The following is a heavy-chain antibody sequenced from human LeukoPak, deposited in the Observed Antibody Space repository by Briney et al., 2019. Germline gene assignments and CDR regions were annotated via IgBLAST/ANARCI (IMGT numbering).Heavy chain of an antibody. Sequence: PGGSLRLSCAASGFTFSSYSMNWVRQDPGKGLEWVSYISSSSGTIYYADSVKGRFTISRDNAKNSLYLQMNSLRAGDTAVYYCARALCDYSYGTFDYWGQGTLVTVSS. CDR3: ARALCDYSYGTFDY. J-gene: IGHJ4*02. D-gene: IGHD5-18*01. CDR1: GFTFSSYS. V-gene: IGHV3-48*01. CDR2: ISSSSGTI.